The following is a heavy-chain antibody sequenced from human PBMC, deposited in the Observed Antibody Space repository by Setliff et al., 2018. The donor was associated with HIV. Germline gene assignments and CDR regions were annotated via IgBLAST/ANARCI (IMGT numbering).Heavy chain of an antibody. Sequence: SETLSLTCTISGGSFGVYRWSWIRQSAGRGLEWIGRIDSSGTADYKPSLKGRVAISVDTSRNQFSLRVTSVTAADTAVYFCARDRHSSGLGSYGPWGPGILVAVSS. D-gene: IGHD3-10*01. V-gene: IGHV4-4*07. CDR3: ARDRHSSGLGSYGP. CDR2: IDSSGTA. J-gene: IGHJ5*02. CDR1: GGSFGVYR.